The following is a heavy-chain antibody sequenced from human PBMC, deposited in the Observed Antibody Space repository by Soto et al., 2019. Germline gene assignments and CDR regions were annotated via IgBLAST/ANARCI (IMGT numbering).Heavy chain of an antibody. CDR3: XXXXXXYFDNSDNYFDF. CDR1: GYTLTXXX. V-gene: IGHV1-3*05. J-gene: IGHJ4*02. Sequence: QVQLVQSGAEEMKPGASVKVSCKASGYTLTXXXXXXXXXXXXXRLEWMGWINAGNGNTKFSQKFQGRVTITRDTXXXXXXXXXXXXXXXXXXXXXXXXXXXXYFDNSDNYFDFWGQGTLVTVSS. CDR2: INAGNGNT. D-gene: IGHD3-22*01.